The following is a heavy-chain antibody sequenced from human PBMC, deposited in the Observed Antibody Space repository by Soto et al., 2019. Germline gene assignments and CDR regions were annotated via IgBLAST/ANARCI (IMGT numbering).Heavy chain of an antibody. J-gene: IGHJ4*02. CDR3: ARLTNN. CDR2: ITGSGDIT. CDR1: GLTFSSSS. Sequence: GGSLRLSCAASGLTFSSSSMSWVRQAPGKGLEWVSTITGSGDITYYADSVKGRFSISRDNSKNTLHLQMNSLRAEDTALYYCARLTNNWGQGTLVTVSS. V-gene: IGHV3-23*01. D-gene: IGHD3-9*01.